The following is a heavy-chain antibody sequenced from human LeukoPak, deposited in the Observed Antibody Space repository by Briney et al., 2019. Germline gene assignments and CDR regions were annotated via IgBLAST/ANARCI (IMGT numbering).Heavy chain of an antibody. CDR2: ISSSSSTI. CDR3: AKRPYYDSSGPGRVDY. CDR1: GFTFSSYS. V-gene: IGHV3-48*01. J-gene: IGHJ4*02. D-gene: IGHD3-22*01. Sequence: GGSLRLSCAASGFTFSSYSMNWVRQAPGKGLEWVSYISSSSSTIYYADSVKGRFTISRDNAKNSLYLQMNSLRAEDTAVYYCAKRPYYDSSGPGRVDYWGQGTLVTVSS.